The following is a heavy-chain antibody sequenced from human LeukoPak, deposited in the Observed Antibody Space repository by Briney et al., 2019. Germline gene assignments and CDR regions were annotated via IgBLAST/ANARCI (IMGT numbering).Heavy chain of an antibody. V-gene: IGHV3-11*01. D-gene: IGHD1-26*01. CDR3: ARGPASRPDGSGSYYPYYYYYYMDV. CDR2: ISSSGSTI. Sequence: GGSLRLFCAASAFTFSDYYMSWIRQAPGKGVEWVSYISSSGSTIYYADSVKGRFTISRDNAKNSLYLQMNSLRAEDTAVYYCARGPASRPDGSGSYYPYYYYYYMDVWGKGTTVTVSS. CDR1: AFTFSDYY. J-gene: IGHJ6*03.